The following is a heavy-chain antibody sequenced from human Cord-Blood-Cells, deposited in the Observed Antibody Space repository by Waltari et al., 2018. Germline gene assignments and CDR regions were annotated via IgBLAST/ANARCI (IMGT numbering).Heavy chain of an antibody. Sequence: EVQLLESGGGLVQPGGSLRLSCAASGFTFSSYAMSWVRQAPGKGLEWVSAISGSGGSTYYADSVKGRCNSSRDNSKNTLYLQMNSLRAEDTAVYYCAKDLGYGGNSDYWGQGTLVTVSS. CDR3: AKDLGYGGNSDY. CDR2: ISGSGGST. V-gene: IGHV3-23*01. J-gene: IGHJ4*02. D-gene: IGHD4-17*01. CDR1: GFTFSSYA.